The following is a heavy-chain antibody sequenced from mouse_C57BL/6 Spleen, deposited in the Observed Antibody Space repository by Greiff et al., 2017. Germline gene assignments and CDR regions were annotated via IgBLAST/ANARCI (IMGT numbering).Heavy chain of an antibody. CDR1: GYAFSSSW. CDR2: IYPGDGDT. CDR3: ASTMITRWFAY. D-gene: IGHD2-4*01. J-gene: IGHJ3*01. Sequence: QVQLQQSRPELVKPGASVKISCKASGYAFSSSWMNWVKQRPGKGLEWIGRIYPGDGDTNYNGKFKGKATLTADKSSSTAYMQLSSLTSEDAAVYFCASTMITRWFAYWGQGTLVTVSA. V-gene: IGHV1-82*01.